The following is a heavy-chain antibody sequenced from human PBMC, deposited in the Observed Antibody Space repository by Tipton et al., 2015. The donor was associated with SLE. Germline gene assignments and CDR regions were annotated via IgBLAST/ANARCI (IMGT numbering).Heavy chain of an antibody. D-gene: IGHD6-6*01. Sequence: SLRLSCAASGLTFSDYYMSWIRQAPGKGLEWVSYISSSSSYTNYADSVKGRFTISRDNAKNSLYLQMNSLRAEDTAVYYCASPVSSSYAFDIWGQGTMVTVSS. CDR3: ASPVSSSYAFDI. J-gene: IGHJ3*02. CDR1: GLTFSDYY. CDR2: ISSSSSYT. V-gene: IGHV3-11*06.